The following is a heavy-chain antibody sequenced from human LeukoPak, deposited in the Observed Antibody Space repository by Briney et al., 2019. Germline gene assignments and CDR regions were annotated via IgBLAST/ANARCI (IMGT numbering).Heavy chain of an antibody. V-gene: IGHV3-20*04. CDR3: ARGLGSYSGGH. CDR2: INWNGGST. CDR1: GFTFDDYG. D-gene: IGHD1-26*01. J-gene: IGHJ4*02. Sequence: GGSLRLSCAVSGFTFDDYGMSWVRQAPGKGLEWVSGINWNGGSTGYADSVKGRFTISRDNAKNSLYLQMNSLRAEDTAVYYCARGLGSYSGGHWGQGNQVTVSS.